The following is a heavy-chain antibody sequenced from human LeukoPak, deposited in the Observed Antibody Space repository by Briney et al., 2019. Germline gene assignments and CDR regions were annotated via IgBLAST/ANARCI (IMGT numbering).Heavy chain of an antibody. CDR1: AFTFSSYS. Sequence: PGGSLRLSCAASAFTFSSYSMNLVRQAPGKGLEWVSSISSSSSYIYYADSVKGRFTISRDNAKNSLYLQMNSLRAEDTAVYYCARDSSELYATYDYWGQGTLVTVSS. V-gene: IGHV3-21*01. D-gene: IGHD2-8*01. CDR3: ARDSSELYATYDY. CDR2: ISSSSSYI. J-gene: IGHJ4*02.